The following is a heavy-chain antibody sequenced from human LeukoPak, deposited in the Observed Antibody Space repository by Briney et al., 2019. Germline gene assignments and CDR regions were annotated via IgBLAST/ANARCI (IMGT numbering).Heavy chain of an antibody. CDR3: AKGYYYGSGSYSRAFDI. CDR2: ISWNSENT. D-gene: IGHD3-10*01. J-gene: IGHJ3*02. Sequence: GGSLRLSCAASGFTFNDYVMHWVRQGPGKGLEWVSGISWNSENTGYADSLKGRFTISRDNAKISLYLQMNSLRPEDTALYYCAKGYYYGSGSYSRAFDIWGQGTMVTVSS. CDR1: GFTFNDYV. V-gene: IGHV3-9*01.